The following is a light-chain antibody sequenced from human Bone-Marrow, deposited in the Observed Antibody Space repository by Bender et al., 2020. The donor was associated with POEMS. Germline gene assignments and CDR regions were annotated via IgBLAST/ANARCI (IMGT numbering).Light chain of an antibody. V-gene: IGLV2-8*01. J-gene: IGLJ1*01. Sequence: QSSLTQPPSASGSPGQSVTISCSGDSGTLGGVSWYQHHPAKAPKLIIYDAYKRPSGVPDRFSGSKSGNTASLTISGLQAEDEAEYYCSSYGGTDAYAVFGTGTMLTVL. CDR1: SGTLGG. CDR2: DAY. CDR3: SSYGGTDAYAV.